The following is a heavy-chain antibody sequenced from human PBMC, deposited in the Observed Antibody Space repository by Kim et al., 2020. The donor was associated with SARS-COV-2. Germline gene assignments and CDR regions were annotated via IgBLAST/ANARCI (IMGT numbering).Heavy chain of an antibody. CDR1: GYSISSGYY. D-gene: IGHD1-26*01. J-gene: IGHJ4*02. V-gene: IGHV4-38-2*02. CDR3: ARVVSRFIVGATKSYFDY. CDR2: IYHSGST. Sequence: SETLSLTCTVSGYSISSGYYWGWIRQPPGKGLEWIGSIYHSGSTYYNPSLKSRVTISVDTSKNQFSLKLSSVTAADTAVYYCARVVSRFIVGATKSYFDYWGQGTLVTVSS.